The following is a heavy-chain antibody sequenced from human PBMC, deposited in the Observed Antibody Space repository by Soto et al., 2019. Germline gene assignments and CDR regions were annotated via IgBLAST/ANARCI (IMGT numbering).Heavy chain of an antibody. Sequence: QVQLVESGGGVVQPGRSLRLSCAASGFTFSSYAMHWVRQAPGKGLEWVAVISYDGSSKYYADSVKGRFTISRDNSKNTLYLQMNSLRAEDTAVYYCAREPFSSIADWGQGTLVTVSS. D-gene: IGHD6-6*01. CDR2: ISYDGSSK. CDR3: AREPFSSIAD. J-gene: IGHJ4*02. V-gene: IGHV3-30-3*01. CDR1: GFTFSSYA.